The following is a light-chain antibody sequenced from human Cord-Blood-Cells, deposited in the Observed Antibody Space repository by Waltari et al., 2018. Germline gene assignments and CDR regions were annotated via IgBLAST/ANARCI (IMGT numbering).Light chain of an antibody. CDR1: SLRSYY. CDR3: SSRDSSGNHWV. J-gene: IGLJ3*02. Sequence: SSELTQDPAVSVALGQTVRITCQGDSLRSYYASWYQQKPGQAPVLVIYGKNNRPSGIPDRFSGSNSGNTASLTITGAQAEDEADYYCSSRDSSGNHWVFGGGTKLTVL. CDR2: GKN. V-gene: IGLV3-19*01.